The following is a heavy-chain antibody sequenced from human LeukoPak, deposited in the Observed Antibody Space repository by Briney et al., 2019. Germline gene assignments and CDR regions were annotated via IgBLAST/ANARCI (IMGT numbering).Heavy chain of an antibody. CDR2: ISAYNGNT. J-gene: IGHJ6*02. CDR3: ARDRLVELEPRGYYGMDV. V-gene: IGHV1-18*01. Sequence: ASVKVSCKASGYTFTSYGISWVRQAPGQGLEWMGWISAYNGNTNYAQKLQGRVTMTTDTSTSTAHMELRSLRSDDTAVYYCARDRLVELEPRGYYGMDVWGQGTTVTVSS. D-gene: IGHD1-1*01. CDR1: GYTFTSYG.